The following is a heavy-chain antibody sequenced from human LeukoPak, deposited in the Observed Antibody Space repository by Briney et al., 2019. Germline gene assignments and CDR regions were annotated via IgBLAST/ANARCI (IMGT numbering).Heavy chain of an antibody. J-gene: IGHJ4*02. D-gene: IGHD1-14*01. CDR3: AKSTRRTLGGDFDY. Sequence: PGGSLRLSCATSGFTFSHYGMHWVRQAPGKGLEWVAVIWNDGSNKYYGDSVKGRFTISRDNSQNTLYLQMNSLRVEDTAVYYCAKSTRRTLGGDFDYWGQGTLVTVSS. CDR2: IWNDGSNK. V-gene: IGHV3-33*06. CDR1: GFTFSHYG.